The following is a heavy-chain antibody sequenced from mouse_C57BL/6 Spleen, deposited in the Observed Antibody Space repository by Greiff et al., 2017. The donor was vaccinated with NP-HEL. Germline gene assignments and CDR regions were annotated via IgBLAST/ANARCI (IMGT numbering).Heavy chain of an antibody. CDR1: GFTFSDYG. D-gene: IGHD1-1*01. V-gene: IGHV5-17*01. J-gene: IGHJ2*01. CDR2: ISSGSSTL. CDR3: ARVPYCYGSSLDY. Sequence: EVQVVESGGGLVKPGGSLKLSCAASGFTFSDYGMHWVRQAPEKGLEWVAYISSGSSTLYYADTVTGRFTISRDNTKDTLFLQMTSLSSEDTAMYYCARVPYCYGSSLDYWGQGTTLTVSS.